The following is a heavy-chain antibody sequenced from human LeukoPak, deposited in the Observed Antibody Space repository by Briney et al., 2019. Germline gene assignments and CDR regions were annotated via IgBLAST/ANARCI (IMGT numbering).Heavy chain of an antibody. V-gene: IGHV3-23*01. D-gene: IGHD3-16*02. J-gene: IGHJ4*02. CDR1: GFTFSNYA. Sequence: PGGSLRLSCGASGFTFSNYALNWVRQAPGKGLEWVSGISNRGGSAYDADSVKGLFTISRDNSRSTLYLQMNSLRAEDTAVYYCAKGLRLGELSSGFDYWGQGTLVTVSS. CDR3: AKGLRLGELSSGFDY. CDR2: ISNRGGSA.